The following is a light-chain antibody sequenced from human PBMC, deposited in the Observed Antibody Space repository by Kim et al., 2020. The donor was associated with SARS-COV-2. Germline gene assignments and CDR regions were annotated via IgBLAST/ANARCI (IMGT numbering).Light chain of an antibody. CDR2: GSS. CDR3: QHYDDWSLT. V-gene: IGKV3-15*01. J-gene: IGKJ4*01. CDR1: QSVRTN. Sequence: SVSPGESATLSCRASQSVRTNLAWYQQKPGQAPRLVSYGSSTRAAAFPARFSGSGSGTEFTLTITSLQSEDFAVYYCQHYDDWSLTFGGGTKVEI.